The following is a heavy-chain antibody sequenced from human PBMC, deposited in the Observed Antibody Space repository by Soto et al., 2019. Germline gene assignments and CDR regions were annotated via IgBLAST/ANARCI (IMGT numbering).Heavy chain of an antibody. J-gene: IGHJ4*02. Sequence: EVQLVESGGGLVQPGGSLRLSCAASGFTFNTYWMNWVRQAPGKGLEWVANINQGGSDKYYVGSVKGRFTISRDNAKNPLYLQMNSLRAEDTAVYYCARDVRYSDYWGQGTLVTVSS. D-gene: IGHD3-9*01. V-gene: IGHV3-7*01. CDR1: GFTFNTYW. CDR3: ARDVRYSDY. CDR2: INQGGSDK.